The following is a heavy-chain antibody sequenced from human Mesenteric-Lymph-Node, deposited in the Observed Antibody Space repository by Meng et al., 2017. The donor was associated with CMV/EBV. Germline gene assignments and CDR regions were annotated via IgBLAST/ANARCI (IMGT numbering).Heavy chain of an antibody. CDR2: MSGSGGST. CDR1: FTFCSYA. J-gene: IGHJ5*02. Sequence: FTFCSYAMSWVWRARGQGLEWVSAMSGSGGSTYYADTVKGRFTISRDNFKNTLYLKMNSLRAEDTDVYYCAKDQQKFNWSSHNWFDPWGQGTLVTVSS. D-gene: IGHD1-20*01. V-gene: IGHV3-23*01. CDR3: AKDQQKFNWSSHNWFDP.